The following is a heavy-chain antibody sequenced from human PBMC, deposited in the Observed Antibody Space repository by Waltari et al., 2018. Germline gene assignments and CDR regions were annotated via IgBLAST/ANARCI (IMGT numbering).Heavy chain of an antibody. D-gene: IGHD1-26*01. CDR1: GYTFTSSD. J-gene: IGHJ6*02. CDR2: MNPNSGNT. V-gene: IGHV1-8*03. CDR3: ARHSGSYNGMDV. Sequence: QVQLVHSGAEVKKPGASVKVSCKASGYTFTSSDINWVRLATGQGLEWMGWMNPNSGNTGYAQKFQGRVTITRNTSISTAYMELSSLRSEDTAVYYCARHSGSYNGMDVWGQGTSVTVSS.